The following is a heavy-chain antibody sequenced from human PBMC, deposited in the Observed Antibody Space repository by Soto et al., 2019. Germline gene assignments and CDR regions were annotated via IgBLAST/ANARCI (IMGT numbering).Heavy chain of an antibody. Sequence: AGGSLRLSCAASGLTFSSYDMHWVRQVKGKGLEWVSRIGAAGDTYYPGSVKGRFTISRENGKNSLYLQMNSLRNGDTAVYYCARGSDSSGYRDWYFDLWGRGTLVTVSS. V-gene: IGHV3-13*01. CDR3: ARGSDSSGYRDWYFDL. CDR1: GLTFSSYD. J-gene: IGHJ2*01. CDR2: IGAAGDT. D-gene: IGHD3-22*01.